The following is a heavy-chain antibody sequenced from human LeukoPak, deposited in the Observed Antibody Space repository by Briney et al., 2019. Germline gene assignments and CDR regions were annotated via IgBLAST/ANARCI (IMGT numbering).Heavy chain of an antibody. V-gene: IGHV1-69*04. CDR3: ARDSRCGGDCANFDY. J-gene: IGHJ4*02. Sequence: ASVKVSCKASGYTFTSYGISWVRQAPGQGLEWMGRIIPILGIANYAQKFQGRVTITADKSTSTAYMELSSLRSEDTAVYYCARDSRCGGDCANFDYWGQGTLVTVSS. CDR2: IIPILGIA. CDR1: GYTFTSYG. D-gene: IGHD2-21*02.